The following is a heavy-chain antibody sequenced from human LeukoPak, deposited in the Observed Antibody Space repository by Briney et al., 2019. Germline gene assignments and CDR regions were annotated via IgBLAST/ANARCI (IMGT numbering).Heavy chain of an antibody. CDR3: ARHGGYYGSGSYYGGGYFDY. D-gene: IGHD3-10*01. Sequence: SETLSLTCTVSGGSISSYYWSWIRQPPGKGLEWIGYIYYSGSTNYNPSLKSRVTISVDTSKNQFSLKLSSVTAADTAVYYCARHGGYYGSGSYYGGGYFDYRGQGTLVTVSS. J-gene: IGHJ4*02. CDR2: IYYSGST. CDR1: GGSISSYY. V-gene: IGHV4-59*08.